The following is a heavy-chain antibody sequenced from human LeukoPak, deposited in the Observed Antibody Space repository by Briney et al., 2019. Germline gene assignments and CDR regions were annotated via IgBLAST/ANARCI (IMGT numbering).Heavy chain of an antibody. Sequence: SETLSLTCAVYGGSFSGYYWSWIRQPPGKGLEWIGEINHSGSTNYNPSLKSRVTISVDTSKNQFSLKLSSVTAADTAVYYCARGRYNWNGRGWFAPWGQGTLVTVSS. V-gene: IGHV4-34*01. CDR2: INHSGST. CDR1: GGSFSGYY. J-gene: IGHJ5*02. D-gene: IGHD1-20*01. CDR3: ARGRYNWNGRGWFAP.